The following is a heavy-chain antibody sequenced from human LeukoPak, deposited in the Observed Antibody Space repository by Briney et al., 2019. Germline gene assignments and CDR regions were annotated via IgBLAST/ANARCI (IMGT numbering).Heavy chain of an antibody. Sequence: GASVKVSCKASGYTFTSYAMHWVRQAPGQRLEWMGWINAGNGNTKYSQKFQGRVTITRDTSASTAYMELSSLRSDDTAVYYCARAGDSWIQLSRFDYWGQGTLVTVSS. CDR1: GYTFTSYA. CDR3: ARAGDSWIQLSRFDY. D-gene: IGHD5-18*01. J-gene: IGHJ4*02. V-gene: IGHV1-3*01. CDR2: INAGNGNT.